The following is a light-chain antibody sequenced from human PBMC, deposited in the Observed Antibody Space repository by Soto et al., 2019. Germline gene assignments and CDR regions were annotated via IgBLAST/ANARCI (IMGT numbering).Light chain of an antibody. J-gene: IGKJ4*01. Sequence: DIQMTQSPSSLSASVGDSVTFTCRASQIISTDLNWYEQKPGKAPNLLIYGASNLQSGVPSRFSGGGSGTDFTLTISSLQPEDFGTYYCQQSYTSPVTFGGGTKVDIK. CDR1: QIISTD. CDR2: GAS. V-gene: IGKV1-39*01. CDR3: QQSYTSPVT.